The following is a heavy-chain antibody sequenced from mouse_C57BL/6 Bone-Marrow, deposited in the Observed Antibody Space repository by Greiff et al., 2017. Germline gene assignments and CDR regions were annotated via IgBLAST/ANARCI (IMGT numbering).Heavy chain of an antibody. CDR3: ARLYCGSGCHFDY. D-gene: IGHD1-1*01. CDR1: GYTFTSYW. V-gene: IGHV1-52*01. Sequence: QVQLQQPGAELVRPGSSVKLSCKASGYTFTSYWMHWVKQRPIQGLEWIGNIDPSDSETHYNQKFKDKATLTVDKSSSTAYMQLSSLTSEDSAVYYCARLYCGSGCHFDYWGQGTTLTVSS. J-gene: IGHJ2*01. CDR2: IDPSDSET.